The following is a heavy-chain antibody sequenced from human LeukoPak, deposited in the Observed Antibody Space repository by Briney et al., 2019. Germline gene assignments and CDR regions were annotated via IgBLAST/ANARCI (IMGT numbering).Heavy chain of an antibody. Sequence: PSETLSLTCTVSGGSISSYYWSWIRQPPGKGLEWIGYIYYSGSTNYNPSLKSRVTISVDTSKNQFSLKLNSVTAADTAVYYCARASISVAFYFDYWGQGSLVTVSS. D-gene: IGHD6-19*01. V-gene: IGHV4-59*12. CDR3: ARASISVAFYFDY. CDR2: IYYSGST. CDR1: GGSISSYY. J-gene: IGHJ4*02.